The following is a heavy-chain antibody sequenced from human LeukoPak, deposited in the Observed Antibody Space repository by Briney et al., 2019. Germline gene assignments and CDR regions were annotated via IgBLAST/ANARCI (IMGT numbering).Heavy chain of an antibody. V-gene: IGHV3-11*01. CDR1: GSTFSDYY. CDR2: ISSSGSTI. CDR3: ARVLVGATTSFDY. Sequence: GGSLRPSCAASGSTFSDYYMSWIRQAPGKGLEWVSYISSSGSTIYYADSVKGQFTISMDTAKNSLYLQMTSLRAEDTAVYYCARVLVGATTSFDYWGQGTLVTVSS. J-gene: IGHJ4*02. D-gene: IGHD1-26*01.